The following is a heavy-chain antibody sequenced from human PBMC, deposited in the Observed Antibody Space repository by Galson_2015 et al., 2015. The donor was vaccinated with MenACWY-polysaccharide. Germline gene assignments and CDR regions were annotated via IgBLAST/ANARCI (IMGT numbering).Heavy chain of an antibody. J-gene: IGHJ6*03. CDR1: GYTFTSYD. CDR3: ARGLGYCSSTSCGGDMDV. Sequence: SVKVSCKASGYTFTSYDINWVRQAPGQGLEWMGWMNPNSGNTGYAQKFQGRVTMTRNTSISTAYMELSSLRSEDTAVYYCARGLGYCSSTSCGGDMDVWGKGTTVTVSS. CDR2: MNPNSGNT. D-gene: IGHD2-2*01. V-gene: IGHV1-8*01.